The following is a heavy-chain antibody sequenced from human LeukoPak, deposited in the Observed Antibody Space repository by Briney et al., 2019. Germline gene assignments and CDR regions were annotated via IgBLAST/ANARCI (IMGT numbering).Heavy chain of an antibody. CDR2: INPNSGGT. V-gene: IGHV1-2*06. Sequence: GASVKVSCKASRYLFTGYKLHWVRQAPGRGLEWMGRINPNSGGTNYAQKFQGRVTMTRDTSISTAYMELSRLRSDDTAVYYCARRRNVDTAMVTHDAFDIWGQGTMVTVSS. J-gene: IGHJ3*02. D-gene: IGHD5-18*01. CDR1: RYLFTGYK. CDR3: ARRRNVDTAMVTHDAFDI.